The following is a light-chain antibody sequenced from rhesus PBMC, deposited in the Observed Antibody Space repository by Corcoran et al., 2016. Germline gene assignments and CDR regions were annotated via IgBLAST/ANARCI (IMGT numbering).Light chain of an antibody. V-gene: IGKV1-28*01. CDR1: QDISSY. J-gene: IGKJ1*01. Sequence: DIQMTQSPSSLSASVGDTVTITCRASQDISSYLNWFQQKPGKAPKLLIYAASSLESGVPSRVSGSGSVTEFTLTISSLQPEDFAAYYCLQHNSYPRTFGQGTKVEIK. CDR3: LQHNSYPRT. CDR2: AAS.